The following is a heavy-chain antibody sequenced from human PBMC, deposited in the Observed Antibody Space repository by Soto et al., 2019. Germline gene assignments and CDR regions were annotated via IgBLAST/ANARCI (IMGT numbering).Heavy chain of an antibody. D-gene: IGHD3-16*01. J-gene: IGHJ4*02. CDR1: GFTFIGFG. V-gene: IGHV3-33*01. Sequence: PGGSLRLSCAASGFTFIGFGIHFFRQAPGKGLEWVAIIWYDGSDKYYADSVKGRFTISRDNSKNTLYLQMNSLRAEDTAVYHCAFGNLSYYFDFWGQGTPVTVSS. CDR2: IWYDGSDK. CDR3: AFGNLSYYFDF.